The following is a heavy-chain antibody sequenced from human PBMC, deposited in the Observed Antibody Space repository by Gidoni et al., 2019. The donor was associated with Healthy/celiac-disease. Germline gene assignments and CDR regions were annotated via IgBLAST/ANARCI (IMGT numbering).Heavy chain of an antibody. V-gene: IGHV1-2*02. D-gene: IGHD2-2*01. CDR1: GYTFTGYY. Sequence: QVQLVQSGAEVKKPGASVKVSCKASGYTFTGYYMHWVRQAPGQGLEWMGWINPNSGGTNYAQKFQGRVTMTRDTSISTAYMELSRLRSDDTAVYYCATSSTSCLSPGDCYSWVFDYWGQGTLVTVSS. CDR3: ATSSTSCLSPGDCYSWVFDY. J-gene: IGHJ4*02. CDR2: INPNSGGT.